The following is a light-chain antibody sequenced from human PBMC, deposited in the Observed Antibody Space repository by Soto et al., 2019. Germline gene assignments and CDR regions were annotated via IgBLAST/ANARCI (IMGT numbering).Light chain of an antibody. J-gene: IGKJ4*01. CDR3: QKYGSSPLN. V-gene: IGKV3-20*01. CDR1: QSVSSSY. Sequence: EIVLTQSPGTLSLSPGERATLSCRASQSVSSSYLAWYQQKPGQAPRLLIYGASSRATGIPDRFSGSGSGTAFTLTISRLEPEDFAVYYCQKYGSSPLNFGGGTKVDIK. CDR2: GAS.